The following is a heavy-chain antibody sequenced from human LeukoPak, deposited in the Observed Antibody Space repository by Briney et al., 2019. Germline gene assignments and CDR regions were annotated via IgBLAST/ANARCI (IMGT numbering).Heavy chain of an antibody. CDR3: ARYYYYDSSAYYDY. CDR2: ISSNGGST. CDR1: GFSFSNYA. D-gene: IGHD3-22*01. J-gene: IGHJ4*02. Sequence: PGGSLRLSCAASGFSFSNYAMHWVRQAPGKGLEYVSAISSNGGSTYYANSVKGRFTISRDNSKNTLYLQMGSLRAEDMAVYYCARYYYYDSSAYYDYWGQGTLVTVSS. V-gene: IGHV3-64*01.